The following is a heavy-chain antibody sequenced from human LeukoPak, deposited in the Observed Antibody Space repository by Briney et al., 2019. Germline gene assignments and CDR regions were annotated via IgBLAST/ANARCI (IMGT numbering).Heavy chain of an antibody. V-gene: IGHV4-61*01. D-gene: IGHD3-16*02. CDR1: GGSISSSSYY. CDR2: IYYSGST. CDR3: AREALVYRTRFDP. J-gene: IGHJ5*02. Sequence: TSETLSLTCTVSGGSISSSSYYWGWIRQPPGKGLEWIGYIYYSGSTNYNPSLKSRVTISVDTSKNQFSLKLRSVTAADTAVYYCAREALVYRTRFDPWGQGTLVTVSS.